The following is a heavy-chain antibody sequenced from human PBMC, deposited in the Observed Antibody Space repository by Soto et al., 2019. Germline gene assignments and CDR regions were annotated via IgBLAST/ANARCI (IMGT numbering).Heavy chain of an antibody. D-gene: IGHD3-22*01. V-gene: IGHV1-18*01. CDR3: AREDYYDSRGDIPVRYYFVMEV. Sequence: ASVKVCCKASGYTFTNSGISWVRQAPGQGLEWMGWIGAYNGHTKYAQKLQGRVTMTTDTSTSTAYMEMRSLKSADTAVYDCAREDYYDSRGDIPVRYYFVMEVWG. CDR1: GYTFTNSG. CDR2: IGAYNGHT. J-gene: IGHJ6*02.